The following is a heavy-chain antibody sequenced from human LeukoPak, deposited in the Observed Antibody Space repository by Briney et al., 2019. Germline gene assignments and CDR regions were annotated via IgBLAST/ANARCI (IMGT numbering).Heavy chain of an antibody. CDR2: IYYSGST. CDR1: GGSISSYY. J-gene: IGHJ4*02. CDR3: ASLRPGLLWFGNFDY. Sequence: SETLSLTCTVSGGSISSYYWSWIRQPPGKGLEWIGYIYYSGSTNYNPSLKSRVTISVDTSKNQFSLKLSSVTAADTAVYYCASLRPGLLWFGNFDYWGQGTLVTVSS. V-gene: IGHV4-59*12. D-gene: IGHD3-10*01.